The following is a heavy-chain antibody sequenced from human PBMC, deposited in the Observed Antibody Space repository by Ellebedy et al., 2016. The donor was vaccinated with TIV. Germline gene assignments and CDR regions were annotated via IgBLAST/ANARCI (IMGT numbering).Heavy chain of an antibody. Sequence: GASLKISCAASGFTFSTYPMNWVRQAPGKGLEWVSIISANGGTTYYADSVKGRFTISRDNSKNTLFLQMSSLRAEDTAVYFCARRSTDFAFDSWGQGTLVTVSS. V-gene: IGHV3-23*01. CDR1: GFTFSTYP. D-gene: IGHD3/OR15-3a*01. CDR3: ARRSTDFAFDS. CDR2: ISANGGTT. J-gene: IGHJ4*02.